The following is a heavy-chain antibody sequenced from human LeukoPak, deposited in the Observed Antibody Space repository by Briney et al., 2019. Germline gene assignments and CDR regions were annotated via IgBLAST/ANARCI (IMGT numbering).Heavy chain of an antibody. CDR2: IIPIFGTA. V-gene: IGHV1-69*13. Sequence: SVKVSCKASGGTFSSYAISWVRQAPGQGLEWMGGIIPIFGTANYAQKFQGRVTITADESTSTAYMELSSLRSEDTAVYYCARAPNGRYSYYRDGMDVWGQGTTVTVSS. D-gene: IGHD5-18*01. J-gene: IGHJ6*02. CDR1: GGTFSSYA. CDR3: ARAPNGRYSYYRDGMDV.